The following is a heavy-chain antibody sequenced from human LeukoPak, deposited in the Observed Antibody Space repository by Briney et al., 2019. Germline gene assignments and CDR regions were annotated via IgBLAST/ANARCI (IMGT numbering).Heavy chain of an antibody. CDR1: GYTFTSYY. CDR2: INPSGGST. Sequence: ASVKVSCKASGYTFTSYYMHWVRQAPGQGLEWMGIINPSGGSTSYAQKFQGGVTMTRDMSTSTVYMELSSLRSEDTAVYYCARAPTYYYGSGSYSIDYWGQGTLVTVSS. CDR3: ARAPTYYYGSGSYSIDY. J-gene: IGHJ4*02. D-gene: IGHD3-10*01. V-gene: IGHV1-46*01.